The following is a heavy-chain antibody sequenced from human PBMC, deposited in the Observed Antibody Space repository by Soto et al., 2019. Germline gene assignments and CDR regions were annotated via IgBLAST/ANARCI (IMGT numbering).Heavy chain of an antibody. CDR1: GYSFTSYW. J-gene: IGHJ6*02. CDR3: ARQGDWNSPYYYSGMDV. CDR2: IDPSDSYT. Sequence: GESLKISCKGSGYSFTSYWISWVRQMPGKGLEWMGRIDPSDSYTNYSPSFQGHVTISADKSISTAYLQWSSLKASDTAMYYCARQGDWNSPYYYSGMDVWGQGTTVTLSS. D-gene: IGHD1-7*01. V-gene: IGHV5-10-1*01.